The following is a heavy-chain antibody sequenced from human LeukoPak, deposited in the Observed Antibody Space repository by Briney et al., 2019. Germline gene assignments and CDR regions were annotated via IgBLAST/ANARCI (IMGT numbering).Heavy chain of an antibody. CDR2: ISAYNGNT. Sequence: GASVKVSCKASGYTFTSYGISWVRQAPGQGLEWMGWISAYNGNTNYAQKLQGRVTMTTDTSTSTAYMELSSLRSEDTAVYYCAREAIGSDTAKTDYYFDYWGQGTLVTVSS. J-gene: IGHJ4*02. V-gene: IGHV1-18*01. CDR1: GYTFTSYG. CDR3: AREAIGSDTAKTDYYFDY. D-gene: IGHD5-18*01.